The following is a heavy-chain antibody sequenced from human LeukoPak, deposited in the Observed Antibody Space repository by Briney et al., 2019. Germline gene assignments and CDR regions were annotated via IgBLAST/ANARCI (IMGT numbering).Heavy chain of an antibody. CDR3: ARVGYGSGSYLEN. CDR1: GGSFSGYY. D-gene: IGHD3-10*01. V-gene: IGHV4-34*01. CDR2: INHSGST. J-gene: IGHJ4*02. Sequence: SETLSLTCAVYGGSFSGYYWSWIRQPPGKGLEWIGEINHSGSTNYNPSLKSRVTISVDTSKNQFSLKLSSVPAADTAVYYCARVGYGSGSYLENWGQGTLVTVSS.